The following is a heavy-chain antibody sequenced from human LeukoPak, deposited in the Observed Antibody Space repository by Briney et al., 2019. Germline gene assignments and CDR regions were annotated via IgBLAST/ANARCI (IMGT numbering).Heavy chain of an antibody. Sequence: SVKVSCKASGGTFSSYAISWVRQAPGQGLEWMGRIIPILGIANYAQKFQGRVTITADKSTSTAYMELSSLRSEDTAVYYCARDLGIAVVGRAFDIWGRGTMVTVSS. CDR2: IIPILGIA. J-gene: IGHJ3*02. D-gene: IGHD6-19*01. CDR3: ARDLGIAVVGRAFDI. V-gene: IGHV1-69*04. CDR1: GGTFSSYA.